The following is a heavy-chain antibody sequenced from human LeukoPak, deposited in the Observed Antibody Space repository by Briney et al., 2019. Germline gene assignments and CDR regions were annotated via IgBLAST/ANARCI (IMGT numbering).Heavy chain of an antibody. J-gene: IGHJ4*02. D-gene: IGHD2/OR15-2a*01. CDR2: ISYSGST. Sequence: SETLSLTCTVSGASISTDYCSWIRHPPGKGLEWIGYISYSGSTNYNPSLKSRGTISVDKSKNQFSLKLSSVTAADTAVYYCARGSRANLVYWGQGTLVTVSS. CDR3: ARGSRANLVY. V-gene: IGHV4-59*01. CDR1: GASISTDY.